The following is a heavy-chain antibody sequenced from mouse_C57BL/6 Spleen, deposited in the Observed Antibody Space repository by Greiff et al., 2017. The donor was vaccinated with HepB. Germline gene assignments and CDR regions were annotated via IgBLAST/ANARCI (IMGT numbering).Heavy chain of an antibody. CDR3: ARRGGAQLYAMDY. J-gene: IGHJ4*01. CDR1: GYTFTDYY. CDR2: IYPGSGNT. D-gene: IGHD3-1*01. Sequence: VQLQQSGAELVRPGASVKLSCKASGYTFTDYYINWVKQRPGQGLEWIARIYPGSGNTYYNEKFKGKATLTAEKSSSTAYMQLSSLTSEDSAVYFGARRGGAQLYAMDYWGQGTSVTVSS. V-gene: IGHV1-76*01.